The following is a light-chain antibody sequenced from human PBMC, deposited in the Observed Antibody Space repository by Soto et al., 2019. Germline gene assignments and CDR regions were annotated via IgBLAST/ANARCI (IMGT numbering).Light chain of an antibody. CDR3: ATWDDDLYTPI. Sequence: QSVVTQAPSVSGTPGHGVTISCSGSSSNIESNWVSWYQQLPGTAPKLLIYNNNQRPSGVPDRFSGSKSGTSASLAITGLRSDDEADYYCATWDDDLYTPIIGGGTKLTVL. V-gene: IGLV1-47*02. J-gene: IGLJ2*01. CDR1: SSNIESNW. CDR2: NNN.